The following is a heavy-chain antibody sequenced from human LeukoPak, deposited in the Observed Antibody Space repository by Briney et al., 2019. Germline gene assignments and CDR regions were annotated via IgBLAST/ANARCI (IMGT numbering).Heavy chain of an antibody. V-gene: IGHV4-59*11. CDR2: IYYSGST. J-gene: IGHJ4*02. CDR1: GGSISSHY. D-gene: IGHD3-22*01. CDR3: ASVRRWLLGPSGYYFDY. Sequence: SETLSLTCTVSGGSISSHYWSWIRQPPGKGLEWIGYIYYSGSTNYNPSLKSRVTISVDTSKNQFSLKLSSVTAADTAVYYCASVRRWLLGPSGYYFDYRGQGTLVTVSS.